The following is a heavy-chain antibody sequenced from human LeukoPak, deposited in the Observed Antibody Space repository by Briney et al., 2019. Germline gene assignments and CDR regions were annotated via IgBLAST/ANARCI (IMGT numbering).Heavy chain of an antibody. D-gene: IGHD2-2*01. V-gene: IGHV4-59*01. J-gene: IGHJ6*03. CDR1: GGSISSYY. Sequence: SETLSLTCTVSGGSISSYYWSWIRQPPGKGLEWIGYIYYSGSTNYNPSLKSRVTISVDTSKNQFSLKLSSVTAADTAVYYCARDCSSTSCYHSGYYYYYMDVWGKGTTVTVS. CDR3: ARDCSSTSCYHSGYYYYYMDV. CDR2: IYYSGST.